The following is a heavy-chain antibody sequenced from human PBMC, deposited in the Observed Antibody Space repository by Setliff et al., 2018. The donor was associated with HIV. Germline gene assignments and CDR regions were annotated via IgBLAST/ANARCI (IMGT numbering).Heavy chain of an antibody. CDR2: INAGNGNT. Sequence: ASVKVSCKASGYTFTSYSMHWVRQAPGQRLEWMGWINAGNGNTKYSQKFQGRVTITGDTSASTAYMELSSLRSEDAAVYYCARGFSVYSSLDPLLNWFDPWGQGTLVTVSS. D-gene: IGHD3-22*01. CDR1: GYTFTSYS. CDR3: ARGFSVYSSLDPLLNWFDP. J-gene: IGHJ5*02. V-gene: IGHV1-3*01.